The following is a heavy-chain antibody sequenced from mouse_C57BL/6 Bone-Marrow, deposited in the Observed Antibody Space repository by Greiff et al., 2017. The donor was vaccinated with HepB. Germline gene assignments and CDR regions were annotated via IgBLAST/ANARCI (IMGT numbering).Heavy chain of an antibody. D-gene: IGHD1-1*01. CDR1: GYTFTSYG. J-gene: IGHJ1*03. V-gene: IGHV1-81*01. CDR2: IYPRSGNT. Sequence: QVQLQQSGAELARPGASVKLSCKASGYTFTSYGISWVKQRTGQGLEWIGEIYPRSGNTYYNEKFKGKATLTADKSSSTAYMELRSLTSEDSAVDFCAREDHYYGSSSDVWGTGTTVTVSS. CDR3: AREDHYYGSSSDV.